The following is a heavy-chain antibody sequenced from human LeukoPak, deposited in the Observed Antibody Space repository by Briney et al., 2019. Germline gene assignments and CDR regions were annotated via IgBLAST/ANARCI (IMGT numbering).Heavy chain of an antibody. CDR2: ISYDGSNK. D-gene: IGHD5-18*01. CDR1: GFTFSSYA. V-gene: IGHV3-30*04. J-gene: IGHJ4*02. CDR3: TRGGERQLWLDY. Sequence: GRSLRLSCAASGFTFSSYAMHWVRQAPGKGLEWVAVISYDGSNKYYADSVKGRFTISRDNSKNTLYLQMNRLRAEDTAVYYCTRGGERQLWLDYWGQGTLVTVSS.